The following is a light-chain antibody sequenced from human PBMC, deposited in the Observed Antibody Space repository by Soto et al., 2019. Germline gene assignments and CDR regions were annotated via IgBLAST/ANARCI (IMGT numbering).Light chain of an antibody. Sequence: QSVLTQPPSASGSPGQSVTISCTGTSSDVGGYNYVSWYQQYPGKVPKLMVYEVNKRPSGVPDRFSGSKSGNTASLTVSGLQADEEANNYCTSYAGGNNVFGTGTKVTVL. CDR3: TSYAGGNNV. J-gene: IGLJ1*01. CDR1: SSDVGGYNY. CDR2: EVN. V-gene: IGLV2-8*01.